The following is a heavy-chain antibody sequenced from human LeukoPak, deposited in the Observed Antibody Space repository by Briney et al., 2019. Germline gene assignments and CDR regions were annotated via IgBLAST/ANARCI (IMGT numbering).Heavy chain of an antibody. V-gene: IGHV3-7*01. Sequence: PGGSLRLSCAASGVTFRGSWMAWVRQAPGKGLDWLGNINPDGSGTHYVDSVKGRFTFSRDNAKNLLFLQMNSLSVEDTGLFYCARDSGYNAFDIWGQGTMVTVSS. CDR1: GVTFRGSW. CDR2: INPDGSGT. CDR3: ARDSGYNAFDI. D-gene: IGHD5-12*01. J-gene: IGHJ3*02.